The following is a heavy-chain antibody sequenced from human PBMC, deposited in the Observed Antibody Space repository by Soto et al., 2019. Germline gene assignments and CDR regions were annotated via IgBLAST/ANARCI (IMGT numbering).Heavy chain of an antibody. V-gene: IGHV3-33*01. Sequence: GGSLRLSCAASGFTFSSYGMHWVRQAPGKGLEWVAVIWYDGSNKYYADSVKGRFTISRDNSKNTLYLQMNSLRAEDTAVYYCARVLYSSSWTYNWFDPWGQGTLVTVSS. J-gene: IGHJ5*02. CDR2: IWYDGSNK. D-gene: IGHD6-13*01. CDR1: GFTFSSYG. CDR3: ARVLYSSSWTYNWFDP.